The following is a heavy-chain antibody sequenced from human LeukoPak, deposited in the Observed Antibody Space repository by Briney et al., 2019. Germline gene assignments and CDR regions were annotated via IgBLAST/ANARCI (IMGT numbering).Heavy chain of an antibody. CDR3: ASTQQQPSPGGYNWFDP. Sequence: PGESLRLSCAASGFSFSSYAMTWVRQAPGKGLEWVSSISSSSSYIYYADSVKGRFTISRDNAKNSLYLQMNSLRAEDTAVYYCASTQQQPSPGGYNWFDPWGQGTLVTVSS. CDR1: GFSFSSYA. J-gene: IGHJ5*02. V-gene: IGHV3-21*01. D-gene: IGHD6-13*01. CDR2: ISSSSSYI.